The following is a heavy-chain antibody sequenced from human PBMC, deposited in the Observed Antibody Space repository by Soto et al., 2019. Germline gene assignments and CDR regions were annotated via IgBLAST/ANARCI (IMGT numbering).Heavy chain of an antibody. CDR3: GRAGDWNYVYDF. Sequence: EVQLVESGGGLVQPGGSLRLSCAASGFTFTHYRIHWVRQAPGKGLVWVSRVNGDGSSTNYADSVKGRFTISRDNARNTVYLQMNSLRAEDTGVYYCGRAGDWNYVYDFWGQGTLVTVSS. V-gene: IGHV3-74*01. CDR2: VNGDGSST. D-gene: IGHD1-7*01. J-gene: IGHJ4*02. CDR1: GFTFTHYR.